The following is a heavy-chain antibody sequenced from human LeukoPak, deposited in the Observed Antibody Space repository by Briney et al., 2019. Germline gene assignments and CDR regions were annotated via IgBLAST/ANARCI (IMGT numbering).Heavy chain of an antibody. CDR2: SATTKPNSCTT. CDR1: GFSISDPH. J-gene: IGHJ4*02. CDR3: AKGSPYSGSYYGFDY. V-gene: IGHV3-72*01. Sequence: TGGSLRLSCAGTGFSISDPHMDWVRQAPGKGVEWVGRSATTKPNSCTTQYAASVRGRFPISRDDSQNSLYLHLNSLRAEDTAVYYCAKGSPYSGSYYGFDYWGLGTLVTVSS. D-gene: IGHD1-26*01.